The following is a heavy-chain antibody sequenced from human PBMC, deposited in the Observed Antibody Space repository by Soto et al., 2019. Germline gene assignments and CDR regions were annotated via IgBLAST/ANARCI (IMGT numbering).Heavy chain of an antibody. D-gene: IGHD6-6*01. V-gene: IGHV3-30-3*01. CDR1: GFTFSSYA. J-gene: IGHJ4*02. CDR3: ARGSAAREYYFDY. CDR2: ISYDGSNK. Sequence: QVQLVESGGGVVQPGRSLRLSCAASGFTFSSYAMHWVRQAPGKGLEWVAVISYDGSNKYYADSVKGRFTISRDNSKNTLYLQMNSLRAEDTAVYYCARGSAAREYYFDYWGQGTLVTVSS.